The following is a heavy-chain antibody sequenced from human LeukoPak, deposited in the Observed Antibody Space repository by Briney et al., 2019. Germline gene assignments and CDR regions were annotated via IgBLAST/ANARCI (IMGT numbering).Heavy chain of an antibody. Sequence: GRSLRLSCAASGFTFDDYAMHWVRQAPGKGLEWVSGISWNSGSIGYADSVKGRFTISRDNAKNSLYLQMNSLRAEDTALYYCAKGYGSGSYPLYYYYGMDVWGQGTTVTVSS. D-gene: IGHD3-10*01. CDR1: GFTFDDYA. CDR2: ISWNSGSI. J-gene: IGHJ6*02. CDR3: AKGYGSGSYPLYYYYGMDV. V-gene: IGHV3-9*01.